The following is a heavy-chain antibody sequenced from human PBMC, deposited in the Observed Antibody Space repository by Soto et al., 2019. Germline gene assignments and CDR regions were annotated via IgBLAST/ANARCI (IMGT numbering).Heavy chain of an antibody. V-gene: IGHV4-59*01. Sequence: PSEPLSLTCTVSGGSTSRYFWSWIRQPPGKGLEWIGYIYYTGSTNYNPSLKSRVTISVDTSKNQFSLKLSSVTAADTAVYYCARAGTAMVTLDYWGQGTLVTVSS. CDR3: ARAGTAMVTLDY. J-gene: IGHJ4*02. CDR1: GGSTSRYF. D-gene: IGHD5-18*01. CDR2: IYYTGST.